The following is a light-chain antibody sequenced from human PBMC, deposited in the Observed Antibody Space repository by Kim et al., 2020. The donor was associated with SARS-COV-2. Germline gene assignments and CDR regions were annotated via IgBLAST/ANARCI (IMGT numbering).Light chain of an antibody. CDR1: SGHSSYA. Sequence: ASVKLTWTLSSGHSSYAIAWHQQQPEKGPRYLMKLNSDGSHSKGDGIPDRFSGSSSGAERYLTISSLQSEDEADYYCQTWVTGIRVFGGGTQLTVL. V-gene: IGLV4-69*01. CDR3: QTWVTGIRV. CDR2: LNSDGSH. J-gene: IGLJ3*02.